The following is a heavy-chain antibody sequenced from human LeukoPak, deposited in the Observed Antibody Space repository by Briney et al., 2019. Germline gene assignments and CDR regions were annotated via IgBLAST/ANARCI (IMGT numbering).Heavy chain of an antibody. CDR1: GFTFSSYA. D-gene: IGHD3-10*02. Sequence: SGGSLRLSCAASGFTFSSYAMSWVRQAPGKGLEWVSAISGGGGSTYYADSVKGRFTTSRDNAKNSLYLQMNSLRAEDTAVYYCAELGITMIGGVWGKGTTVTISS. V-gene: IGHV3-23*01. J-gene: IGHJ6*04. CDR3: AELGITMIGGV. CDR2: ISGGGGST.